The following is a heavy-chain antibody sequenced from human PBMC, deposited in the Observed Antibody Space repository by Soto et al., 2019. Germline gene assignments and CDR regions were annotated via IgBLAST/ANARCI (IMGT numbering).Heavy chain of an antibody. CDR3: AKDLNWNTLYYYYGMDV. CDR1: GFTFSNYA. Sequence: EVQLLESGGGLVQPGGSLRLSCAASGFTFSNYAMNWVRQAPGKGLEWVSTIGGSGAPTYYADSVRGRFTISRDNSKNTLYLQMNSLRAEDTAVYYCAKDLNWNTLYYYYGMDVWGQGTTVTVSS. V-gene: IGHV3-23*01. J-gene: IGHJ6*02. D-gene: IGHD1-1*01. CDR2: IGGSGAPT.